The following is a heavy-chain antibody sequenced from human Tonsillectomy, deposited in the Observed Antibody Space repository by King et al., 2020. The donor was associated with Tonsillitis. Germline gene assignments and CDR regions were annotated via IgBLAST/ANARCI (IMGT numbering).Heavy chain of an antibody. J-gene: IGHJ4*02. CDR2: MYTNGET. Sequence: QLQESGPGLVKPSQTLSLTCSVSGESIRSGRHYWSWIRQPAGKGLEWIGRMYTNGETNYNPSLKSRGTISLDTAKNQFSLSLTFVTATDTAVFYCAAGQQPMGLDCWGQGTLVTVSS. CDR3: AAGQQPMGLDC. CDR1: GESIRSGRHY. D-gene: IGHD3-16*01. V-gene: IGHV4-61*02.